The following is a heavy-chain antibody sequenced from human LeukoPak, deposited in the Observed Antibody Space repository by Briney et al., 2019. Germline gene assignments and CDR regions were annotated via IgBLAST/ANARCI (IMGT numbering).Heavy chain of an antibody. D-gene: IGHD1-26*01. CDR2: INPDDGST. V-gene: IGHV1-46*01. CDR1: GYTFTSNY. J-gene: IGHJ3*02. Sequence: ASVKVSCKASGYTFTSNYIHWVRQAPGQGLEWMGIINPDDGSTNYAQMFQGRVTMTRDMSTNTVYMELSSLRSEDTAVYYCARDTGGGYYVADAFDIWGQGTMVIVSS. CDR3: ARDTGGGYYVADAFDI.